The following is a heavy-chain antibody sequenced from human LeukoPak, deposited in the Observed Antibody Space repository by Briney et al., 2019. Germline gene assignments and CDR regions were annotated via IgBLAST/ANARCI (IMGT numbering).Heavy chain of an antibody. V-gene: IGHV3-23*01. CDR2: ISGSGGST. CDR1: GFTFSSYA. J-gene: IGHJ4*02. D-gene: IGHD3-22*01. CDR3: ANVAFITMIPED. Sequence: GGSLRLSCAASGFTFSSYAMSWVRQAPGKGLEWVSAISGSGGSTYYAASVKGRFTISRDNPKNTLSLQMNSLRAEDTAVYYCANVAFITMIPEDWGQGTLVTVSS.